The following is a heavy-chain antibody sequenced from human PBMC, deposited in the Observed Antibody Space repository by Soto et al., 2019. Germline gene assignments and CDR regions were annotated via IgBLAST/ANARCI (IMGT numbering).Heavy chain of an antibody. J-gene: IGHJ3*02. V-gene: IGHV4-4*02. CDR3: ARAGPYCSGGSCLGAFDI. D-gene: IGHD2-15*01. CDR2: IYHSGNT. Sequence: SETLSLTCAVSGGSISRTTWWSWVRQPPGKGLEWIGEIYHSGNTDYNPSLKSRVSISVDKSKNQFSLNLSSVTAADTAVYYCARAGPYCSGGSCLGAFDIWGQGTMVTVSS. CDR1: GGSISRTTW.